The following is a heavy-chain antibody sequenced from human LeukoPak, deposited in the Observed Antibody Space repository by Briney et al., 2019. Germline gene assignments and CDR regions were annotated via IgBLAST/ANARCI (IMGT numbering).Heavy chain of an antibody. D-gene: IGHD3-22*01. CDR3: ARAPPVNYYDSSGYYYYYYYYMDV. CDR1: GGSISSYY. Sequence: KPSETLSLTCTVSGGSISSYYWSWIRQPAGKGLEWIGHIYTSGSTNYNPSLKSRVTMSVDTSKNQFSLKLSSVTAADTAVYYCARAPPVNYYDSSGYYYYYYYYMDVWGKGTTVTVSS. V-gene: IGHV4-4*07. J-gene: IGHJ6*03. CDR2: IYTSGST.